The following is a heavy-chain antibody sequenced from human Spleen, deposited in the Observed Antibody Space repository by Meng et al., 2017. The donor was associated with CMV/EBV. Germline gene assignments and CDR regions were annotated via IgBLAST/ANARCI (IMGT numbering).Heavy chain of an antibody. D-gene: IGHD4-23*01. Sequence: ASVKVSCKASGYTFTGYFIYWVRQAPGQGLEWMGWINPNSGDTNYAQKFQGRVTMTRDTSISPAFMELSRLRSDDTAMYYCARGGNLDYWGQGTLVTVSS. J-gene: IGHJ4*02. CDR3: ARGGNLDY. CDR2: INPNSGDT. V-gene: IGHV1-2*02. CDR1: GYTFTGYF.